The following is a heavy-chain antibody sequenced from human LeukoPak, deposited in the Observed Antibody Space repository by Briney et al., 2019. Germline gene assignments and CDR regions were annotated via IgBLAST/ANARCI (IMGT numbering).Heavy chain of an antibody. CDR3: ARDARFGELVDY. CDR2: INSSGSI. Sequence: SETLSLTCAVYGGSFSGYYWSWIRQPPGKGPEWIGEINSSGSINYNPSLKSRVTISVDMSKNQFSLKLTSVTAADTAMYYCARDARFGELVDYWGRGTLSPSPQ. D-gene: IGHD3-10*01. CDR1: GGSFSGYY. J-gene: IGHJ4*02. V-gene: IGHV4-34*01.